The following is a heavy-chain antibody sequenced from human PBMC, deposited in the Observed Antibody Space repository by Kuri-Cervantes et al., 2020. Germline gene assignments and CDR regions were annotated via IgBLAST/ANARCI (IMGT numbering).Heavy chain of an antibody. V-gene: IGHV1-69*13. J-gene: IGHJ5*02. Sequence: SVKVSCKASGGTFSSYAISWVRQAPGQGLEWMGGIIPIFGTANYAQKFQGRVTITADESTSTAYMELSSLRSEDTAMYYCAIVPAAHPQVSWFDPWGQGTLVTVSS. D-gene: IGHD2-2*01. CDR2: IIPIFGTA. CDR1: GGTFSSYA. CDR3: AIVPAAHPQVSWFDP.